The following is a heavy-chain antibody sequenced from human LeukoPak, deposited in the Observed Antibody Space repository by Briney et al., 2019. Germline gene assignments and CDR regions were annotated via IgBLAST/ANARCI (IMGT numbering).Heavy chain of an antibody. CDR2: IIPIFGTA. Sequence: SVKVSCKASGGTFSSYAISWVRQAPGQGLEWMGGIIPIFGTANYAQKFQGRVTITTDESTSTAYMELSSLRSEDMAVYYCARGHYDGSDTPILDALGIWGQGTMVTVSS. D-gene: IGHD3-22*01. CDR3: ARGHYDGSDTPILDALGI. J-gene: IGHJ3*02. CDR1: GGTFSSYA. V-gene: IGHV1-69*05.